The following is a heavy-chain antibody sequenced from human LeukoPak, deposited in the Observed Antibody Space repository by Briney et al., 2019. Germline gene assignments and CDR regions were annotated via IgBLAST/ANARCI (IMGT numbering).Heavy chain of an antibody. D-gene: IGHD6-6*01. Sequence: SETLSLTCAVSGGSITSSNWWTWVRQPPEKGLEWIGEIYHSGSTNYNPSFKSRVAISLDTSKQQFSLNLNSVTAADTAVYFCARGGASSLPFDFWGPGILVTVSS. J-gene: IGHJ4*02. CDR2: IYHSGST. CDR3: ARGGASSLPFDF. CDR1: GGSITSSNW. V-gene: IGHV4-4*02.